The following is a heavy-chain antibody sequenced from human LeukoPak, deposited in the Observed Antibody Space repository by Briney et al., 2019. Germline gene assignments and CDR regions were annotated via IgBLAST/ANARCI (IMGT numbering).Heavy chain of an antibody. J-gene: IGHJ6*03. CDR1: GYTFTGYY. Sequence: GASVKVPCKASGYTFTGYYMHWVRQAPGQGLEWMGWINTHNGDTNYAQKLQGRVTMTTDTSTSTAYMELRSLRSDDTAVYYCARDGYRLSGYFYYMDVWGKGTTVTVSS. CDR2: INTHNGDT. D-gene: IGHD2-2*03. CDR3: ARDGYRLSGYFYYMDV. V-gene: IGHV1-18*04.